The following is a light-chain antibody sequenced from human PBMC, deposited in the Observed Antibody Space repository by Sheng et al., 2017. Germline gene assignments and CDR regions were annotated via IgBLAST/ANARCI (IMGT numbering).Light chain of an antibody. CDR3: QQYDTAPPRT. V-gene: IGKV3-20*01. CDR2: AAS. CDR1: QSVGRK. Sequence: ETVMTQSPATLSLSPGERATLSCRASQSVGRKLAWYQQKPGQAPRLLIYAASERATGTPDRFSGGGSGTDFTFTISGLEPEDFAVYYCQQYDTAPPRTFGQGTEVEIK. J-gene: IGKJ1*01.